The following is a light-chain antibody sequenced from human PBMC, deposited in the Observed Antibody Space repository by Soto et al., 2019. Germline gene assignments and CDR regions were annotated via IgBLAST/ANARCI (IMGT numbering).Light chain of an antibody. J-gene: IGLJ1*01. CDR3: SSHTSSSTSYV. V-gene: IGLV2-14*01. CDR2: DVS. CDR1: SSDVGGYNY. Sequence: QSVLSKPASVSVSPGQSITISCTGTSSDVGGYNYVSLYQQHPGKAPKLMIYDVSNRPSGVSNRFSGSKSANTASLTISGLQAEDEADYYCSSHTSSSTSYVFGTGTKVTVL.